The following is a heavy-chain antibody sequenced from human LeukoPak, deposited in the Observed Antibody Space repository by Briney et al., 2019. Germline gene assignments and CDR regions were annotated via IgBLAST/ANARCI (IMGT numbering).Heavy chain of an antibody. CDR1: GYTFTGYS. Sequence: AASVTVACQAYGYTFTGYSIHWVRQPPGQGLDWMGWIHPNSGGTNYAQKFQGRVTMTRDTSISTAYMELSRLRSDDTAVYHCARFHDYCDSGYFDYWGQGTLVTVSS. J-gene: IGHJ4*02. D-gene: IGHD4-17*01. CDR2: IHPNSGGT. V-gene: IGHV1-2*02. CDR3: ARFHDYCDSGYFDY.